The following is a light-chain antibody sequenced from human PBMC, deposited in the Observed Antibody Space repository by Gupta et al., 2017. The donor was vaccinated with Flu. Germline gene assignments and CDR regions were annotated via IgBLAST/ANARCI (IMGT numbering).Light chain of an antibody. J-gene: IGLJ1*01. CDR3: QSYDNSLSGYV. CDR2: DNT. Sequence: QSVLTQPPSVSGAPGQRVTISCTGTNSNIGGGHDVHWYQQSPGTAPKLLIYDNTYRPSGVPDRFSGSTSGASVSLAITGLQAEDEANYYCQSYDNSLSGYVFGTGTKVTVL. CDR1: NSNIGGGHD. V-gene: IGLV1-40*01.